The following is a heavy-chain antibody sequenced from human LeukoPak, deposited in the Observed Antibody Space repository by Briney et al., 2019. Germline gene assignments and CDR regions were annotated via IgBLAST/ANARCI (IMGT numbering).Heavy chain of an antibody. D-gene: IGHD6-19*01. V-gene: IGHV4-39*07. CDR3: ARAVMVAVAGGRFDY. Sequence: SETLSLTCTFSSGSISNGGYYWVWIRQPPGKGLEWIGSIYYSGTSYYNPSLTSRVTISVDTSKNQFSLKLSSVTAADTAVYYCARAVMVAVAGGRFDYWGQGTLVTVSS. J-gene: IGHJ4*02. CDR2: IYYSGTS. CDR1: SGSISNGGYY.